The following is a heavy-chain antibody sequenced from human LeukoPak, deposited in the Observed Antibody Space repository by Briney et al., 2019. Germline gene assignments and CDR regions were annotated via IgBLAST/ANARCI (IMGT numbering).Heavy chain of an antibody. V-gene: IGHV1-69*06. D-gene: IGHD6-19*01. J-gene: IGHJ4*02. Sequence: SVKVSCKASGGTLSSYAISWVRQAPGQGLEWMGGIIPIFGTANYAQKFQGRVTITADKSTSTAYMELSSPRSEDTAVYYCARDGRGAVAGTGFDYWGQGTLVTVSS. CDR3: ARDGRGAVAGTGFDY. CDR1: GGTLSSYA. CDR2: IIPIFGTA.